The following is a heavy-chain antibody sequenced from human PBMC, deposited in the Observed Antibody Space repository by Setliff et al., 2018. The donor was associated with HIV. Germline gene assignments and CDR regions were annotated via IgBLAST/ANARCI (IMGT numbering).Heavy chain of an antibody. J-gene: IGHJ6*03. V-gene: IGHV1-18*01. CDR1: GYTFTSYG. CDR3: ARQFLDWSNDYYSRYYMDV. Sequence: ASVKVSCKASGYTFTSYGISWVRQAPGRGLEWMGWISAYNGNTHYAQRLQGRVTMTTDTSTRTAYMELRSLRSDDTAVYYCARQFLDWSNDYYSRYYMDVWGKGTTVTVS. D-gene: IGHD3-3*01. CDR2: ISAYNGNT.